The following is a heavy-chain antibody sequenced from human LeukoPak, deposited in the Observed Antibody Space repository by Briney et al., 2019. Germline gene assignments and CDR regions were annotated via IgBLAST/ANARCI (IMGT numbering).Heavy chain of an antibody. D-gene: IGHD3-3*01. J-gene: IGHJ5*02. CDR3: ARGGKRVTIFGTYNWFDP. CDR1: GFTFSSYE. V-gene: IGHV3-48*03. Sequence: PGGSLRLSCAASGFTFSSYEMNWVRQAPGKGLEWVSYISSSGSTIHYADSVKGRFTISRDNAKNSLYLQMNSLRAEDTAVYYCARGGKRVTIFGTYNWFDPWGQGTLVTVSS. CDR2: ISSSGSTI.